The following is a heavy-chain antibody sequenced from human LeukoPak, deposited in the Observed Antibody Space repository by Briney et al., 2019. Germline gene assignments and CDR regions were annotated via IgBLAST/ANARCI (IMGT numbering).Heavy chain of an antibody. J-gene: IGHJ6*02. Sequence: PGGSLRLSCAASGFTFSSYSMNWVRQAPGKGLEWVSSSTRHTIYISSADSLHARFTISRDTPKTSLYLQPNSLRAEDPAVYYCARGATGYIRMDVWGQGTTVTVSS. V-gene: IGHV3-21*01. CDR1: GFTFSSYS. D-gene: IGHD5-24*01. CDR2: STRHTIYI. CDR3: ARGATGYIRMDV.